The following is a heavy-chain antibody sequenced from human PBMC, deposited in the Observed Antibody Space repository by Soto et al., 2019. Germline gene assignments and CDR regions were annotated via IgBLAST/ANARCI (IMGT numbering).Heavy chain of an antibody. CDR1: GGSISSGDYY. CDR2: IYYSGST. V-gene: IGHV4-30-4*01. D-gene: IGHD3-10*01. J-gene: IGHJ5*02. Sequence: PSETLSLTCTVSGGSISSGDYYWSWIRQPPGKGLEWIGYIYYSGSTYYNPSLKSRVTISVDTSKNQFSLKLSSVTVADTAVYYCARDRGLGGSGSYLWGQGTLVTVSS. CDR3: ARDRGLGGSGSYL.